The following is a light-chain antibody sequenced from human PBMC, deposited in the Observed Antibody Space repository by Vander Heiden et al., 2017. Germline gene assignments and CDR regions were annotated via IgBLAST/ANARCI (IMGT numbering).Light chain of an antibody. CDR2: DAS. CDR3: QLYCSSPLFT. J-gene: IGKJ3*01. Sequence: EIVLTQSPGTLSLSPGERATLSCRASQNVRNNFLAWYQQKPGQAPRLLLFDASTSATGIPDRFSGSGSGTDFTLTINRLEPEDFAVYYCQLYCSSPLFTFGPGTKVDIK. V-gene: IGKV3-20*01. CDR1: QNVRNNF.